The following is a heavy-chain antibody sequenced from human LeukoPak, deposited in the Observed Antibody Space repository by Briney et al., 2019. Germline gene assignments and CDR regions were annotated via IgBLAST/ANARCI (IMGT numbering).Heavy chain of an antibody. CDR3: ATYNPLKLGYCSSTSCSPGYYYYYMDV. D-gene: IGHD2-2*01. Sequence: GASVKVSCKASGYTFTGYYMHWVRQAPGQGLEWMGWINPNSGGTNYAQKFQGRVTMTRDTSISTAYMELSRLRSDDTAVYYCATYNPLKLGYCSSTSCSPGYYYYYMDVWGKGTTVTVSS. CDR1: GYTFTGYY. J-gene: IGHJ6*03. CDR2: INPNSGGT. V-gene: IGHV1-2*02.